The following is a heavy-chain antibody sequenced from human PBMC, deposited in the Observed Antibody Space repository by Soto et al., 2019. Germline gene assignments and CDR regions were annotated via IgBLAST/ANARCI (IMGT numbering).Heavy chain of an antibody. CDR2: ISGSGGST. V-gene: IGHV3-23*01. D-gene: IGHD4-17*01. J-gene: IGHJ4*02. CDR1: GFTFSSYA. CDR3: AKDRDYGSDFDY. Sequence: EVQLLESGGGLVQPGGSLRLSCAASGFTFSSYAMSWVRQAPGKGLEWVSGISGSGGSTHYADSVKGRFTISRDNSKNTLYLQMNSLRAKDTAVYYCAKDRDYGSDFDYWGQGTLVTVSS.